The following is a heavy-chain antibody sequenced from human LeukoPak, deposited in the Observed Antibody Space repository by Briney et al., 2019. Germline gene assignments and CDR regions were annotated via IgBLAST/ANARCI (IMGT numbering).Heavy chain of an antibody. CDR1: GYTFTGYY. Sequence: GASVKVSCKASGYTFTGYYMHWVRQAPGQGLEWMGWISAYNGNTNYAQKLQGRVTMTTDTSTSTAYMELRSLRSDDTAVYYCARDGLILRFLEWLLPLDYWGQGTLVTVSS. CDR3: ARDGLILRFLEWLLPLDY. V-gene: IGHV1-18*04. J-gene: IGHJ4*02. CDR2: ISAYNGNT. D-gene: IGHD3-3*01.